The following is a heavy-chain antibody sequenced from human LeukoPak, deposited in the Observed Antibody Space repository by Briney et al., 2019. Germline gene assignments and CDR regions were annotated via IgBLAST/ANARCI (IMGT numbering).Heavy chain of an antibody. CDR3: ARVALSWGVPAYYMDV. V-gene: IGHV3-48*04. CDR2: ISSSSSSI. J-gene: IGHJ6*03. Sequence: QSGGSLRLSCAASGFTFSSYSMNWVRQAPGKGLEWVSYISSSSSSIYYADSVKGRFTISRDNAKNSLYLQMNSLRAEDTAVYYCARVALSWGVPAYYMDVWGKGTTVTVSS. D-gene: IGHD3-16*01. CDR1: GFTFSSYS.